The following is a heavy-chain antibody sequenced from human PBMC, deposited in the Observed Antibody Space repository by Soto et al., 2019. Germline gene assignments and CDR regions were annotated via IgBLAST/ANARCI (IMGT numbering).Heavy chain of an antibody. D-gene: IGHD2-8*02. Sequence: QVQLVQSGAEVKKPGASVQVSCKASGYGFTRYGINWVRQAPGQGLEWLGWISTYNGDTDYAQKFQGRVTITTDTSTTTAYMDLRSLTSDDTAVYFCARGDSTGSPRGWFDPWGQGTLVTVSS. CDR2: ISTYNGDT. V-gene: IGHV1-18*04. CDR3: ARGDSTGSPRGWFDP. CDR1: GYGFTRYG. J-gene: IGHJ5*02.